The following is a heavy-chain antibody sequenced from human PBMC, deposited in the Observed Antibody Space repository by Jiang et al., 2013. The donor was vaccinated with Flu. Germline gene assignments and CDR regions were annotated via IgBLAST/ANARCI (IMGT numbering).Heavy chain of an antibody. J-gene: IGHJ6*03. CDR1: GFTFSSYS. CDR3: ARDGYDFWSGYYTDYYYYMDV. CDR2: ISSSSSYI. D-gene: IGHD3-3*01. Sequence: AASGFTFSSYSMNWVRQAPGKGLEWVSSISSSSSYIYYADSVKGRFTISRDNAKNSLYLQMNSLRAEDTAVYYCARDGYDFWSGYYTDYYYYMDVWGKGTTVTVSS. V-gene: IGHV3-21*01.